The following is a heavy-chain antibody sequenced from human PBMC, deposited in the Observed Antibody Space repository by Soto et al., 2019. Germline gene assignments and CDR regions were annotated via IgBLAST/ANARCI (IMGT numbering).Heavy chain of an antibody. Sequence: EVQLLESGGGLVQPGRSLRLSCAASGFTFSSYAMSWVRQAPGKGLEWVSAISGSGGTTYYADSVKGRFTISRDHSKNPVFLQMNSLRAEDTAVYYCAKFFGETGGSSGWPWSFHYWGQGTLVTVSS. CDR2: ISGSGGTT. J-gene: IGHJ4*02. D-gene: IGHD6-25*01. CDR3: AKFFGETGGSSGWPWSFHY. V-gene: IGHV3-23*01. CDR1: GFTFSSYA.